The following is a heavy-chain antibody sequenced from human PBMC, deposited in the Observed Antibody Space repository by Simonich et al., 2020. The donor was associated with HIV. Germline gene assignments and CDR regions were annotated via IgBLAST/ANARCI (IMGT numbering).Heavy chain of an antibody. Sequence: EVQLVESGGGLVKPGGSLRLSCAASGFTFSSYSMNWVRQAPGKGLEWVSSISSSSSYIYYADSVKGRFTISREHAKNSLYLQMNSLRAEDTAVYYCARDGRKGSSTSCSDYWGQGTLVTVSS. D-gene: IGHD2-2*01. CDR3: ARDGRKGSSTSCSDY. J-gene: IGHJ4*02. CDR2: ISSSSSYI. V-gene: IGHV3-21*01. CDR1: GFTFSSYS.